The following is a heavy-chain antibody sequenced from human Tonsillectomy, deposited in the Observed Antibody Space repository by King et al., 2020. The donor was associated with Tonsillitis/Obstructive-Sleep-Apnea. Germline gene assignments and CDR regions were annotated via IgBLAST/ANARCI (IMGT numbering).Heavy chain of an antibody. D-gene: IGHD4-11*01. CDR1: GFTFSSYW. J-gene: IGHJ6*03. Sequence: VQLVESGGGLVQPGGSLRLSCAASGFTFSSYWMHWVRQAPGKGLVWVSRINSDGSSTSYADSVKGRFTISRDNAKNTLYLQMNSLRAEDTAVYYCARDTVTTYYYYYMDFWVKGPTFTVSS. V-gene: IGHV3-74*01. CDR3: ARDTVTTYYYYYMDF. CDR2: INSDGSST.